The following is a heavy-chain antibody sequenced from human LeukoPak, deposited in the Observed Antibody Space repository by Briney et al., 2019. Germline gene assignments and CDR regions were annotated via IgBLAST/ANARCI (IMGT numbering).Heavy chain of an antibody. D-gene: IGHD3-10*01. CDR3: ARWGQRSGKSDY. CDR1: GGSFSGYY. CDR2: INHSGST. J-gene: IGHJ4*02. Sequence: PSETLSLTCAVYGGSFSGYYWSWIRQPSGKGLEWIGEINHSGSTNYNPSLKSRVTISVDTSKNQFSLKLSSVTAADTAVYYCARWGQRSGKSDYWGQGTLVTVSS. V-gene: IGHV4-34*01.